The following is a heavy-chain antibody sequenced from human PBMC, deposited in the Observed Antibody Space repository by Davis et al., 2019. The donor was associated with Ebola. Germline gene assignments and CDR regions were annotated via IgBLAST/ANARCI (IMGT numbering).Heavy chain of an antibody. Sequence: ASVKVSCKASGYTFTSYGITWVRQAPGQGLEWMGIINPSGGSTSYAQKFQGRVTMTRDTSTSTVYMELSSLRSEDTAVYSRTGHDILTGYYEDYWGQGTLVTVSS. D-gene: IGHD3-9*01. CDR2: INPSGGST. CDR3: TGHDILTGYYEDY. V-gene: IGHV1-46*01. CDR1: GYTFTSYG. J-gene: IGHJ4*02.